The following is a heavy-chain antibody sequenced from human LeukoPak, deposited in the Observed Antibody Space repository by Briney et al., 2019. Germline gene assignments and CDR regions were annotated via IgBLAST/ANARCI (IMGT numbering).Heavy chain of an antibody. CDR1: GFNFRSFA. D-gene: IGHD4-11*01. CDR2: IRNDGSDK. Sequence: GGSLRLSCAASGFNFRSFAMHWVRQAPGKGLEWVAFIRNDGSDKYYADSVKGRFTISRDNSKNTLYLQMSSLRAEDTAVYYCARELLTYSNHKLGHYMDVWGKGTTVTVSS. CDR3: ARELLTYSNHKLGHYMDV. J-gene: IGHJ6*03. V-gene: IGHV3-30*02.